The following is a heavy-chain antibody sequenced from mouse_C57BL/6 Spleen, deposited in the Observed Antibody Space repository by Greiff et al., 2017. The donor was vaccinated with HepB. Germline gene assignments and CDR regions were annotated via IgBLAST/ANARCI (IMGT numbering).Heavy chain of an antibody. J-gene: IGHJ2*01. D-gene: IGHD3-3*01. CDR2: IDPSDSYT. Sequence: QVQLQQPGAELVKPGASVKLSCKASGYTFTSYWMQWVKQRPGQGLEWIGEIDPSDSYTNYNQKFKGKATLTVDTASSTAYMQLSSLTSEDSAVYYCARRGLALYYFDYWGQGTTLTVSS. V-gene: IGHV1-50*01. CDR3: ARRGLALYYFDY. CDR1: GYTFTSYW.